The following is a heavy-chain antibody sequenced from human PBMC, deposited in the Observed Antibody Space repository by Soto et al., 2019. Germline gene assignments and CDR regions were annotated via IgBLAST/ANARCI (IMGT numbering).Heavy chain of an antibody. CDR2: ISYDGSNK. Sequence: SGGGVVQPGRSLRLSCAASGFTFRLYAMHWVRQAPGKGLECVAVISYDGSNKFYRDSVKGRFTISRDNSKNTLYLQINSLRYEDTAVYYCARGDREDIAVVIGARPGEYGVDVWGQGTTVTVSS. J-gene: IGHJ6*02. V-gene: IGHV3-30-3*01. CDR3: ARGDREDIAVVIGARPGEYGVDV. CDR1: GFTFRLYA. D-gene: IGHD2-15*01.